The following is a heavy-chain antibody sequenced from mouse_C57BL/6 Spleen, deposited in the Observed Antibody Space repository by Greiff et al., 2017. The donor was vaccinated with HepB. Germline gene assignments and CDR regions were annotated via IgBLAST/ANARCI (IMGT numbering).Heavy chain of an antibody. CDR3: ARYPRLTTVVATDY. J-gene: IGHJ2*01. CDR1: GYTFTSYW. V-gene: IGHV1-72*01. D-gene: IGHD1-1*01. Sequence: QVQLQQPGAELVKPGASVKLSCKASGYTFTSYWMHWVKQRPGRGLEWIGRIDPSSGGTKYNEKFKSKATLTVDKPSSTAYMQLSSLTSEDSAVYYCARYPRLTTVVATDYWGQGTTLTVSS. CDR2: IDPSSGGT.